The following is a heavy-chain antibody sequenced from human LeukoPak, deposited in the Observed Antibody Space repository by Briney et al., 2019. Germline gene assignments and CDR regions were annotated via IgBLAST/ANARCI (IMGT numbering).Heavy chain of an antibody. D-gene: IGHD3-10*01. CDR2: IKQDGSEK. V-gene: IGHV3-7*01. Sequence: GGSLRLSCAASGFTFSSYWMSWVRQAPGKGLEWVANIKQDGSEKYYVDSVKGRFTISRDNAKNSLYLQMNSLRAEDTAVYYCAFYYYGSGSYSDDAFDIWGQGTMVTVSS. J-gene: IGHJ3*02. CDR3: AFYYYGSGSYSDDAFDI. CDR1: GFTFSSYW.